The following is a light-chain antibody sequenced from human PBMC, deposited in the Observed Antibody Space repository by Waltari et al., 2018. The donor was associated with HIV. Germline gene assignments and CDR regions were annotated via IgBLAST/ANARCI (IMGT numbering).Light chain of an antibody. CDR2: ADS. V-gene: IGLV3-1*01. CDR1: KLGDKY. CDR3: RAWDSSTVV. Sequence: SYELTQPPSGSVSPGQTASITCSGHKLGDKYACWYQQKPGQSPVLLIYADSRRPAGIPERFSGSKAGNTATLTIRGTQAMDEAAYYCRAWDSSTVVFGGGTKLPVL. J-gene: IGLJ2*01.